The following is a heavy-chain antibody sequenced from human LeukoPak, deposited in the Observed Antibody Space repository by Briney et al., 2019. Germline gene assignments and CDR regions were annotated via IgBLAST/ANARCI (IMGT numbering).Heavy chain of an antibody. V-gene: IGHV3-7*01. CDR3: KSGGAAPGSFDN. J-gene: IGHJ4*02. Sequence: GGSLRLSCAASGFTLSDYWMSWMRQAPGKGLEWVANIKYDGDEEYYVDSVKGRFTISRDNAKNSLYLQLNSLRVEDTAVYYCKSGGAAPGSFDNWGQGTLVTVSP. CDR2: IKYDGDEE. D-gene: IGHD6-13*01. CDR1: GFTLSDYW.